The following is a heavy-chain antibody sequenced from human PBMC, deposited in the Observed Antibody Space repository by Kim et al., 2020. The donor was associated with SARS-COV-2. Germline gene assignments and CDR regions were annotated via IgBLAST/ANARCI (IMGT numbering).Heavy chain of an antibody. J-gene: IGHJ3*02. CDR1: GFTFSSYS. CDR2: ISSSSSYI. D-gene: IGHD3-9*01. Sequence: GGSLRLSCAASGFTFSSYSMNWVRQAPGKGLEWVSSISSSSSYIYYADSVKGRFTISSDNAKNSLYLQMNSLRAEDTAVYYCARWQAVDYDILTGAHYDAFEIWGQGTMVTVSS. V-gene: IGHV3-21*01. CDR3: ARWQAVDYDILTGAHYDAFEI.